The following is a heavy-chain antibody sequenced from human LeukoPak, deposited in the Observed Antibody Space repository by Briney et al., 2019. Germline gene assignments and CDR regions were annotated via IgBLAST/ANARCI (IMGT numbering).Heavy chain of an antibody. J-gene: IGHJ4*02. CDR3: ARDDSSGYYYVHGY. Sequence: ASVKVSCKASGYTFTSYGISWVRQAPGQGLEWMGWISAYNGNTNYAQKLQGRVTMTTDTSTSTAYMELRSLRSDDTAVCYCARDDSSGYYYVHGYWGQGTLVTVSS. V-gene: IGHV1-18*01. D-gene: IGHD3-22*01. CDR1: GYTFTSYG. CDR2: ISAYNGNT.